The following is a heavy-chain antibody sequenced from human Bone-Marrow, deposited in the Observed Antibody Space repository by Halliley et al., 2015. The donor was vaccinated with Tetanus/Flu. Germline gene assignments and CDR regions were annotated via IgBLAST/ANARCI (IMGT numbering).Heavy chain of an antibody. J-gene: IGHJ4*02. D-gene: IGHD7-27*01. CDR1: GYGFNTYW. CDR3: ARRHDWGLDY. Sequence: LVQSGAEVKKPGESLKISCKCSGYGFNTYWIGWVRQMPGKGLECMGIIYPDDSDTRYSQSFQGRVTMSVDRSTNTAYLQWSSLRASDTAIYYCARRHDWGLDYWGQGTLVTVSS. V-gene: IGHV5-51*01. CDR2: IYPDDSDT.